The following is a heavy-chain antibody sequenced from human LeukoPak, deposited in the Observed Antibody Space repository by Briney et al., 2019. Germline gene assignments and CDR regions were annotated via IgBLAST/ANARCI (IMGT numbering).Heavy chain of an antibody. CDR3: ARFTPQGYGGGGYIRFDP. V-gene: IGHV4-59*08. Sequence: SETLSLTCTVSAGSISSYYWNWIPPPPGKGLEWIGYTYYSRSNNYNHSLKSRVTISVDTSKNQFTLNLTSVADATTALYYPARFTPQGYGGGGYIRFDPWGQGTLVTVSS. D-gene: IGHD4-23*01. CDR1: AGSISSYY. CDR2: TYYSRSN. J-gene: IGHJ5*02.